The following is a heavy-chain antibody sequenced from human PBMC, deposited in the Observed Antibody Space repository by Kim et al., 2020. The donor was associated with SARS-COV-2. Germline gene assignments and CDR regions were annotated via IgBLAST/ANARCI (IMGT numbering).Heavy chain of an antibody. J-gene: IGHJ6*02. CDR2: ISGGGVNK. CDR3: AKMVVMDDYNYYCYYGMDV. Sequence: GGSLRLSCVGSGFTFDIYAMSWVRQAPGKGLEWVSVISGGGVNKFYADSVRGRFTISRDNSKNTLYLQMNSLRDEDTALYYCAKMVVMDDYNYYCYYGMDVWGQGTTVTVSS. CDR1: GFTFDIYA. D-gene: IGHD3-16*01. V-gene: IGHV3-23*01.